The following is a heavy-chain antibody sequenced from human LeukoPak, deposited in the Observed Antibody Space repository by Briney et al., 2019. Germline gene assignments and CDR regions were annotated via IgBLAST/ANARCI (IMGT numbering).Heavy chain of an antibody. J-gene: IGHJ3*02. CDR2: IYHSGST. CDR3: AAHGIGAFDI. CDR1: GYSISSGYY. Sequence: SETLSLTCTVSGYSISSGYYWGWIRQPPGKGLEWIGEIYHSGSTNYNPSLKSRVTISVDKSKNQFSLKLSSVTAADTAVYYCAAHGIGAFDIWGQGTMVTVSS. D-gene: IGHD1-26*01. V-gene: IGHV4-38-2*02.